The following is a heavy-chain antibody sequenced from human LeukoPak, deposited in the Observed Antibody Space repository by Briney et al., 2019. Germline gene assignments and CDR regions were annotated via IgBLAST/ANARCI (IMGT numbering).Heavy chain of an antibody. CDR2: INPKSGGT. CDR3: AISTSPYVIEVWTNGPLDY. J-gene: IGHJ4*02. D-gene: IGHD3-22*01. V-gene: IGHV1-2*06. Sequence: ASVKVSCKASGYTFTGYYMHWVRQAPGQGLEWMGRINPKSGGTNYAQEFQGRVTMTRDTSINTAYMELSRVRSDDTAVYYCAISTSPYVIEVWTNGPLDYWGQGALVTVSS. CDR1: GYTFTGYY.